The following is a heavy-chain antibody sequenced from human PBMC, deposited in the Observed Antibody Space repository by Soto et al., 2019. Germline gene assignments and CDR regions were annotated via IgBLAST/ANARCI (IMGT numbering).Heavy chain of an antibody. V-gene: IGHV1-69*12. CDR3: ASDRGYGLVN. D-gene: IGHD2-15*01. CDR1: GGTFSSHG. Sequence: QVQLVQSGAEVKKPGSSVKVSCKASGGTFSSHGFNWVRQAPGQGLEWIGGSIPLFGITNHTQKFQDRITITADASTTPAYIELRGLRSDDPAVYYCASDRGYGLVNWGQGTLITVSS. J-gene: IGHJ4*02. CDR2: SIPLFGIT.